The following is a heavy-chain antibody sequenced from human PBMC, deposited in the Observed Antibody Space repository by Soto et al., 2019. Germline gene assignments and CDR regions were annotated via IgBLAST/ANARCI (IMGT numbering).Heavy chain of an antibody. Sequence: SETLSLTCTVSGGSISSYYWSWIRQPPGKGLEWIGNIYNSGSTYYNASLKSRITISADMSRNQFSLNLSSVTAADTAVYYCANSGYCTRTSCYSFDYWGQGTLVTVSS. D-gene: IGHD2-2*01. CDR2: IYNSGST. CDR3: ANSGYCTRTSCYSFDY. J-gene: IGHJ4*02. V-gene: IGHV4-59*12. CDR1: GGSISSYY.